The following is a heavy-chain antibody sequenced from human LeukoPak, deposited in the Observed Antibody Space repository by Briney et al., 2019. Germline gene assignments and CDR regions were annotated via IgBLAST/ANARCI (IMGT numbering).Heavy chain of an antibody. CDR2: IYYSGST. CDR1: GGSISSSSYY. J-gene: IGHJ5*02. Sequence: KTSETLSLTCTVSGGSISSSSYYWGWIRQPPGKGLEWIGSIYYSGSTYYNPSLKSRVTISVDTSKNQFSLKLSSVTAADTAVYYCARVGRGNWFDPWGQGTLVTVSS. V-gene: IGHV4-39*07. CDR3: ARVGRGNWFDP. D-gene: IGHD1-26*01.